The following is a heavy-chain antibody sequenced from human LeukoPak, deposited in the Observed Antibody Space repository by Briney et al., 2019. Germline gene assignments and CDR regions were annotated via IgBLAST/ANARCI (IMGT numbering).Heavy chain of an antibody. D-gene: IGHD4-17*01. CDR2: IYYSGST. J-gene: IGHJ5*02. V-gene: IGHV4-59*01. CDR1: GGSISSYY. Sequence: ASETLSLTCTVSGGSISSYYWSWIRQPPGKGLEWIGYIYYSGSTNYNPSLKSRVTISVDTSKNQFSLKLSSVTAADTAVYYCARGKGDYGDSEYWFDPWGQGTLVTVSS. CDR3: ARGKGDYGDSEYWFDP.